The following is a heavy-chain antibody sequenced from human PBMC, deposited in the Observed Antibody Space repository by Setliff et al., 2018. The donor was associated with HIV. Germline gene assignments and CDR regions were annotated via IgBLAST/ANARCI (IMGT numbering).Heavy chain of an antibody. V-gene: IGHV4-59*11. CDR2: IYYTGIP. CDR3: ARNSQKGIQPLLLAS. J-gene: IGHJ4*02. D-gene: IGHD1-1*01. CDR1: GTSINSHY. Sequence: SETLSLTCTVSGTSINSHYWSWIRQTPGKGLQWIGLIYYTGIPTYNPSLEGRITISVDTSKNQFSLMLDSVTAADTAVYYCARNSQKGIQPLLLASWGPGTLVTVSS.